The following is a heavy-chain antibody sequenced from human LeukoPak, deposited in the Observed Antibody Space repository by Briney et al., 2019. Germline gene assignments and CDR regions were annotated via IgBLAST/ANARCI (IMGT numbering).Heavy chain of an antibody. CDR1: RGSFSGYY. J-gene: IGHJ4*02. CDR3: ARSRGYSYGYGFDY. D-gene: IGHD5-18*01. Sequence: PSETLSLTCAVYRGSFSGYYWSWIRQPPGKGLEWIGEINHSGSTNYNPSLKSRVTISVDTSKNQFSLKLSSVTAADTAVYYCARSRGYSYGYGFDYWGQGTLVTVSS. V-gene: IGHV4-34*01. CDR2: INHSGST.